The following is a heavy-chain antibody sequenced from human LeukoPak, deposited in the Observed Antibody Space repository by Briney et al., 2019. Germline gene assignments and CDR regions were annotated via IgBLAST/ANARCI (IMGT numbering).Heavy chain of an antibody. CDR2: LRSDGSNK. D-gene: IGHD5-12*01. CDR3: AKEGADIVATIDAFDI. V-gene: IGHV3-30*02. Sequence: GGSLRLSCAASGFTFSSYGMHWVRQAPGKGLEWVAFLRSDGSNKYYADSVKGRFTISRDNSKNTLYLQMNSLRAEDTAVYYCAKEGADIVATIDAFDIWGQGTMVTVSS. J-gene: IGHJ3*02. CDR1: GFTFSSYG.